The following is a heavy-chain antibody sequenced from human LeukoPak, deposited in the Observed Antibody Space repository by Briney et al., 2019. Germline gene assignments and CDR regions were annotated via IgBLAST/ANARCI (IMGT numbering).Heavy chain of an antibody. CDR1: GGSISSYY. V-gene: IGHV4-59*12. CDR3: ARAPPGTGDFDY. D-gene: IGHD1-1*01. Sequence: SETLSLTCTVSGGSISSYYWSWIRQPPGKGLEWIGYIYYSGSTNYNPSLKSRVTISVHTSKNQFSLKLSSVTAADTAVYYCARAPPGTGDFDYWGQGTLVTVSS. J-gene: IGHJ4*02. CDR2: IYYSGST.